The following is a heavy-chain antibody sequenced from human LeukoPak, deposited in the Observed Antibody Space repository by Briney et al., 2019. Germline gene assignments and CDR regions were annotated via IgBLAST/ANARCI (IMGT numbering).Heavy chain of an antibody. CDR2: ISSSSSAT. J-gene: IGHJ4*02. V-gene: IGHV3-48*01. D-gene: IGHD3-10*01. CDR3: AKEGGSGSYQNS. CDR1: GFTFSSYS. Sequence: SGGSLRLSCAASGFTFSSYSMNWARQAPGKGLEWLSYISSSSSATYYADSVKGRFTVSRDNAKNSLYLQMGSLRAEDTAVYYCAKEGGSGSYQNSWGQGTLVTVSS.